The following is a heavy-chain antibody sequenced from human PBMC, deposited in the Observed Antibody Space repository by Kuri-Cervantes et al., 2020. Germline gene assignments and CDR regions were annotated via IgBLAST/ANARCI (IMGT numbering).Heavy chain of an antibody. CDR1: GYTFTGYY. V-gene: IGHV1-2*02. CDR2: INPKRGGT. D-gene: IGHD5-12*01. Sequence: ASVKVSCKASGYTFTGYYMHWVRQAPGQGLEWMGWINPKRGGTNYAQKFQGRVTMTRDTSISTAYTELSRLRSDDTAVYYCARESSGYDPTFDYWGQGTLVTVSS. J-gene: IGHJ4*02. CDR3: ARESSGYDPTFDY.